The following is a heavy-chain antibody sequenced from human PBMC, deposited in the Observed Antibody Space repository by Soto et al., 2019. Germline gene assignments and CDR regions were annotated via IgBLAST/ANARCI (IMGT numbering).Heavy chain of an antibody. J-gene: IGHJ5*02. CDR1: GGSITSGGYY. Sequence: QVQLQESGPGLVKPSQTLSLTCTVSGGSITSGGYYWSWIRQHPGKGLEWIGYIYYSGSTYYNPSRKSLVTIPLNTSNNKFSQKLSSVPAADTAVYYCATSFDPWGQGTLVTVSS. CDR2: IYYSGST. V-gene: IGHV4-31*01. CDR3: ATSFDP.